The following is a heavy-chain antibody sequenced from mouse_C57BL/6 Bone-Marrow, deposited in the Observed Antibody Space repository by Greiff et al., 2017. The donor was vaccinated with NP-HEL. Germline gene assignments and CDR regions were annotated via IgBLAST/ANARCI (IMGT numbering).Heavy chain of an antibody. Sequence: EVKVVESVAELVRPGASVKLSCTASGFNIKNTYMHWVKQRPEQGLEWIGRIDPANGHTKYAPKFQGKATITADTSSNTAYLQLSSMTSEDAAIDYCARDYGSFYAMDYWGQGTSVTVSS. J-gene: IGHJ4*01. D-gene: IGHD1-1*01. CDR2: IDPANGHT. V-gene: IGHV14-3*01. CDR1: GFNIKNTY. CDR3: ARDYGSFYAMDY.